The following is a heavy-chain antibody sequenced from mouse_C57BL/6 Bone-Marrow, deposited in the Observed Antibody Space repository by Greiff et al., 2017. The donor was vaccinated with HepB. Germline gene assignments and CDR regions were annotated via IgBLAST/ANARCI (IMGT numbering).Heavy chain of an antibody. Sequence: QVQLKESGAELVKPGASVKLSCKASGYTFTSYWMQWVKQRPGQGLEWIGEIDPSDSYTNYNQKFKGKATLTVDTSSSTAYMQLSSLTSEDSAVYYCARLGRFAYWGQGTLVTVSA. CDR3: ARLGRFAY. V-gene: IGHV1-50*01. J-gene: IGHJ3*01. CDR2: IDPSDSYT. CDR1: GYTFTSYW.